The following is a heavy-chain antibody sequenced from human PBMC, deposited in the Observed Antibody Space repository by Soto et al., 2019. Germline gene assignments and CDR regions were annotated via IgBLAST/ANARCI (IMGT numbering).Heavy chain of an antibody. CDR2: INSDGSST. D-gene: IGHD4-17*01. Sequence: GGSLRLSCAASGFTFSSYWMHWVRQAPGKGLVWVSRINSDGSSTSYADSVKGRFTISRDNAKNTLYLQMNSLRAEDTAVYYCAKHVPYDSTVTPHDDYWGQGALVTVSS. J-gene: IGHJ4*02. V-gene: IGHV3-74*01. CDR1: GFTFSSYW. CDR3: AKHVPYDSTVTPHDDY.